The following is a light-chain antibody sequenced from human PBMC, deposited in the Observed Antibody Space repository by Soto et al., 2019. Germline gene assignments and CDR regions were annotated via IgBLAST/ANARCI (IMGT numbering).Light chain of an antibody. J-gene: IGLJ2*01. CDR2: GSS. Sequence: QPVLTQPPSVSGAPGQRVTISCTGSSSNIGAGYDVHWYQQLPGTAPKLLIYGSSNRPSGVPDRFSGFKSGTSVSLAITGLQAEDEADYYCQSFDTRLSGLVVGGGTKLTVL. CDR1: SSNIGAGYD. CDR3: QSFDTRLSGLV. V-gene: IGLV1-40*01.